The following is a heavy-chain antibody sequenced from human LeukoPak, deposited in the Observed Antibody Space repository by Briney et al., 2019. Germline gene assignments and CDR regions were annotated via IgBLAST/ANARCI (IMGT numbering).Heavy chain of an antibody. Sequence: PSETLSLTCTVSGGSISSSSYYWGWIRQPPGKGLEWIGSIYYSGSTYYNPSLKSRVTISVDTSKNQFSLKLSSVTAADTAVYYCARCYAPHWDAFDIWGQGTMVTVSS. J-gene: IGHJ3*02. CDR1: GGSISSSSYY. V-gene: IGHV4-39*07. CDR3: ARCYAPHWDAFDI. CDR2: IYYSGST. D-gene: IGHD2-15*01.